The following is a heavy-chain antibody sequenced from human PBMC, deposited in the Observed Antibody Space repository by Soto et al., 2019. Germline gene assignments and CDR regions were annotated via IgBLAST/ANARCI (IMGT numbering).Heavy chain of an antibody. D-gene: IGHD3-22*01. CDR2: INSGSTSV. J-gene: IGHJ4*02. CDR3: GSSASPDAY. CDR1: GFIFNSYS. Sequence: EVQLVESGGGLVQPGGSLRLSCVASGFIFNSYSMNWVRQAPGKGLEWISYINSGSTSVFYADSVKGRFTISRDNAKNSLYLQINSLRAEDTAVYYCGSSASPDAYWGQGTLVTVSS. V-gene: IGHV3-48*01.